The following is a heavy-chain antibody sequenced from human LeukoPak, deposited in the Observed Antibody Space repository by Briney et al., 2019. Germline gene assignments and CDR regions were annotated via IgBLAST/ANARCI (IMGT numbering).Heavy chain of an antibody. Sequence: PSGGSLRLSCAASRFTFSSYTMSWVRRAPGQGLEWASAISGSGDTTYYADSVKGRFTISRDNSKNTLYLQMNSLRAEDTAVYYCAKEPLYYYWGQGTLVTVSS. D-gene: IGHD2-21*01. CDR2: ISGSGDTT. J-gene: IGHJ4*02. CDR1: RFTFSSYT. CDR3: AKEPLYYY. V-gene: IGHV3-23*01.